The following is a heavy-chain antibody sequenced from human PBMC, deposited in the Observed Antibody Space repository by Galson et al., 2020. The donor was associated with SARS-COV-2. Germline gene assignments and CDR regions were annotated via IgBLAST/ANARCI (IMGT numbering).Heavy chain of an antibody. CDR2: ISYDGSNK. CDR3: AKGLGGYYSFFDY. Sequence: QLGESLKISCAASGFTFSSYGMHWVRQAPGKGLEWVAVISYDGSNKYYADSVKGRFTISRDNSKNTLYLQMNSLRAEDTAVYYCAKGLGGYYSFFDYWGQGTLVTVSS. D-gene: IGHD3-22*01. V-gene: IGHV3-30*18. CDR1: GFTFSSYG. J-gene: IGHJ4*02.